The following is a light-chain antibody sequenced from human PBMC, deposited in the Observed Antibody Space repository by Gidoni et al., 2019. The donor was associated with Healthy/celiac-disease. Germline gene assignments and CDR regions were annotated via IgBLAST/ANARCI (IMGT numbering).Light chain of an antibody. CDR1: QSVSSN. J-gene: IGKJ3*01. Sequence: EIVMTQSPATLSVSPGERATLSCRASQSVSSNLAWYQQKPGQAPRLLIYGASTSATGIPATFSGSRSGTEFTLTISSLQSEDFAVYYCQQYNNWPPLTFGPGTKVDIK. CDR3: QQYNNWPPLT. V-gene: IGKV3-15*01. CDR2: GAS.